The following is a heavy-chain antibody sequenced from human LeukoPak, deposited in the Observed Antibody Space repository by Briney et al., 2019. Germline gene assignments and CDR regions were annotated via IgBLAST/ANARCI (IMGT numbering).Heavy chain of an antibody. V-gene: IGHV4-34*01. J-gene: IGHJ3*02. Sequence: SETLSLTCAVYGGSFSGYYWSWICQPPGKGLEWIGEINHSGSTNYNPSLKSRVTISVDTSKNQFSLKLSSVTAADTAVYYCARGSRTGAFDIWGQGTMVTVSS. CDR2: INHSGST. D-gene: IGHD1-14*01. CDR3: ARGSRTGAFDI. CDR1: GGSFSGYY.